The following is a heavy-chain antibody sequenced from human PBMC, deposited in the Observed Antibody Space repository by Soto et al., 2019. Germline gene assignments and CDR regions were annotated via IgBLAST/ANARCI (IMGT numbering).Heavy chain of an antibody. V-gene: IGHV3-74*01. J-gene: IGHJ5*02. CDR1: GFTFSSYW. CDR2: INSDGSRT. D-gene: IGHD6-13*01. CDR3: ARVLTGSWNWFDP. Sequence: EVQLVESGGGLVQPGESLRLSCAASGFTFSSYWMHWVRQAPGKGLVWVSRINSDGSRTNYADCVKGRFTVSRDNAKNTQYLQMNSLRAEDTAVYYCARVLTGSWNWFDPWGQGTLVTVSS.